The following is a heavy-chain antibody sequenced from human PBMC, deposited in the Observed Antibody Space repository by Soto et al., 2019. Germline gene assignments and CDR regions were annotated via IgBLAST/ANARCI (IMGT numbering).Heavy chain of an antibody. V-gene: IGHV1-3*01. CDR3: ARPSGYCSSTSCWYNWFDP. CDR1: GYTFTSYA. J-gene: IGHJ5*02. Sequence: GASVKVSCKASGYTFTSYAMHWVRQAPGQRLEWMGWINAGNGNTKYSQKFQGRVTITRDTSASTAYMELSSLRSEDTAVYYCARPSGYCSSTSCWYNWFDPWGRGTLVTVSS. D-gene: IGHD2-2*01. CDR2: INAGNGNT.